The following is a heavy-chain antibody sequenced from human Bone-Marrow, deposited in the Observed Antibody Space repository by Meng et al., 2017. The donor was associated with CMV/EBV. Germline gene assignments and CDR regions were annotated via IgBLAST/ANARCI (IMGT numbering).Heavy chain of an antibody. D-gene: IGHD3/OR15-3a*01. J-gene: IGHJ6*02. CDR3: ARLWDSFYYYYGMDV. CDR2: MNPNSGNT. Sequence: ASVKVSCKASGYTFTSYDINWVRQATGQGLEWRGWMNPNSGNTGYAQKFQGRVTMTRNTSISTAYMELSSLRSEDTAVYYCARLWDSFYYYYGMDVWGQGTTVTVSS. V-gene: IGHV1-8*01. CDR1: GYTFTSYD.